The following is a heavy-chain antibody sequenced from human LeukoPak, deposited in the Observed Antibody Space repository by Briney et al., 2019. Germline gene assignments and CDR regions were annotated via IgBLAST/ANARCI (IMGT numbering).Heavy chain of an antibody. CDR2: IYSGGST. D-gene: IGHD6-6*01. J-gene: IGHJ4*02. Sequence: GGSLRLSCAASGFTVSSNYMSWLRQAPGKGLEWVSVIYSGGSTYYADSVKGRFTISRDNSKNTLYLQMNSLRAEDTAVYYCATYSSSSKGDYWGQGTLVTVSS. V-gene: IGHV3-53*01. CDR3: ATYSSSSKGDY. CDR1: GFTVSSNY.